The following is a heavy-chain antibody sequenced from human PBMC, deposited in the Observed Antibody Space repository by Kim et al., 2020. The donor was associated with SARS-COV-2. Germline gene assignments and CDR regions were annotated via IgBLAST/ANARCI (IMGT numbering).Heavy chain of an antibody. CDR1: GYSFTSYW. V-gene: IGHV5-51*01. Sequence: GESLKISCKGSGYSFTSYWIGWVRQMPGKGLEWMGIIYPGDSDTRYSPSFQGQVTISADKSISTAYLQWSSLKASDTAMYYCARSYYGSGSYTRYTWFDPWGQGTLVTGSS. CDR3: ARSYYGSGSYTRYTWFDP. J-gene: IGHJ5*02. D-gene: IGHD3-10*01. CDR2: IYPGDSDT.